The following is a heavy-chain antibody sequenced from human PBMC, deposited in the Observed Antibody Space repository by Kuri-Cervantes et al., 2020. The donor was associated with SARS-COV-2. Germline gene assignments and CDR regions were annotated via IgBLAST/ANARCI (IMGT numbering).Heavy chain of an antibody. V-gene: IGHV3-9*01. D-gene: IGHD1-1*01. Sequence: GGSLRLSCVASGFPFDDYAMHWVRQTPGKGLEWVSGMSWNSNNIGYADSVKGRFTVSRDNARNSLYLQMNSLRAEDTALYYCAKDILGTYYYYGMDVWGQGTTVTVSS. CDR3: AKDILGTYYYYGMDV. CDR1: GFPFDDYA. J-gene: IGHJ6*02. CDR2: MSWNSNNI.